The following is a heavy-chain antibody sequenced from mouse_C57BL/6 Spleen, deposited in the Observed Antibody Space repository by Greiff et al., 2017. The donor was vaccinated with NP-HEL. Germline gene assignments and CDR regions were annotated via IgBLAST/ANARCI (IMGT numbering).Heavy chain of an antibody. CDR1: GYTFTSYW. V-gene: IGHV1S81*02. D-gene: IGHD1-1*01. Sequence: VQLQQSGAELVKAGASVKMSCQASGYTFTSYWMHWVKQRLGQGLEWFADTNPTNGRTYYNEKFKSKATLTVDKSSSTAYSLLSCPTFEDSAVYYCARIKKIVATYFDYWGQGTTLTVSS. J-gene: IGHJ2*01. CDR2: TNPTNGRT. CDR3: ARIKKIVATYFDY.